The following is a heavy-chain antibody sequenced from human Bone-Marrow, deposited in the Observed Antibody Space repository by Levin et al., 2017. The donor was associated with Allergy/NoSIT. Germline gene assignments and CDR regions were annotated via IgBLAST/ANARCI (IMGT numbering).Heavy chain of an antibody. CDR1: GGSISSGIYF. CDR2: VSYSGIT. J-gene: IGHJ3*01. D-gene: IGHD3-3*01. V-gene: IGHV4-31*03. CDR3: ARGITVFGVVLAVNDAFDV. Sequence: PSETLSLTCTVSGGSISSGIYFWSWVRQLPGKGLEWIGYVSYSGITFYNQSLKSRGTISGDTSKNLFSLTLNSVTAADTAIYYCARGITVFGVVLAVNDAFDVWGQGTMVTVSS.